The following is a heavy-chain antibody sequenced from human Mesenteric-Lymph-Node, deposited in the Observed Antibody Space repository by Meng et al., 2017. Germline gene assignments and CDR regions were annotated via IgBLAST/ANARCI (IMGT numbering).Heavy chain of an antibody. CDR1: VGSIRSCGYY. V-gene: IGHV4-61*08. CDR3: ARNGAYSADH. J-gene: IGHJ4*02. Sequence: QFHLQGSGPGRVNPSQTLSLTCTVSVGSIRSCGYYWSWIRQHPGKGLEWIGYIYYSGNTNYNPSLKSRVTISVDTSNNQYSLRLTSVTAADTAMYYCARNGAYSADHWGQGTLVTVSS. D-gene: IGHD2-15*01. CDR2: IYYSGNT.